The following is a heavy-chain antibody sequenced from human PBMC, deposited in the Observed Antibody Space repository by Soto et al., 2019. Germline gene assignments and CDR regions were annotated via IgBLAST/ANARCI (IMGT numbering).Heavy chain of an antibody. V-gene: IGHV3-20*04. CDR3: ARLYSSGWYGPGRY. CDR2: INWNGGST. Sequence: PGGSRRLSCAASGFTFDDYGMSWVRQAPGKGLEWVSGINWNGGSTGYADSVKGRFTISRDNAKNSLYLQMNSLRAEDTALYYCARLYSSGWYGPGRYWGQGTLVTVSS. CDR1: GFTFDDYG. D-gene: IGHD6-19*01. J-gene: IGHJ4*02.